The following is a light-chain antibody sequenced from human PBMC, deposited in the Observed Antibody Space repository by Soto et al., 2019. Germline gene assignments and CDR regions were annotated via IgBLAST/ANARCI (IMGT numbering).Light chain of an antibody. J-gene: IGKJ4*01. CDR1: QSISSNS. V-gene: IGKV3D-20*01. Sequence: EIVLTQSPATLSLSPGERATLSCGASQSISSNSLAWYQQKPGLAPRLLIYDASSRATGIPDRFSGSGSGTDFTLTISMLEPEDFVVYYCQQYGSSLPFGGGTKVAIK. CDR2: DAS. CDR3: QQYGSSLP.